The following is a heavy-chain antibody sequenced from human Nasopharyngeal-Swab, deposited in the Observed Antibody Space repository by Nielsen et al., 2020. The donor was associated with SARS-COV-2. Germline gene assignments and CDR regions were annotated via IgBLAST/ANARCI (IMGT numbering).Heavy chain of an antibody. CDR3: ARIDTAMVTTSYYYYGMDV. CDR1: GGTFSSYA. J-gene: IGHJ6*02. CDR2: IIPIFGTA. V-gene: IGHV1-69*13. Sequence: SVKVSCKASGGTFSSYAINWVRQAPGQGLEWMGGIIPIFGTANYAQKFQGRVTITADESTSTAYMELRSLRSDDTAVYYCARIDTAMVTTSYYYYGMDVWGQGTTVTVSS. D-gene: IGHD5-18*01.